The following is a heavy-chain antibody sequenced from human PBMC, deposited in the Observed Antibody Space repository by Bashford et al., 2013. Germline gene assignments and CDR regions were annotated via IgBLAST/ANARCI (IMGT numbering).Heavy chain of an antibody. CDR3: ARDKGTVDAFNL. CDR2: IHPGDSGT. V-gene: IGHV5-51*01. CDR1: GYSFTSYR. J-gene: IGHJ3*01. Sequence: GESLKISXKGSGYSFTSYRIGWVRQMPGKGLEWMGVIHPGDSGTRYSPSFQGRVTMTRDRSIRTAYLDLTRLRSDDSAVYYCARDKGTVDAFNLWGQGTMVTVSS. D-gene: IGHD2-8*02.